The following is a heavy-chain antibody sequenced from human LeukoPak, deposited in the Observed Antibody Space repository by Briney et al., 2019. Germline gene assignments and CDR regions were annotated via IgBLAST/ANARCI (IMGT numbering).Heavy chain of an antibody. CDR2: INPSDRST. CDR3: ARGQEGFDY. CDR1: GYPFTGYF. J-gene: IGHJ4*02. Sequence: ASVKVSCKASGYPFTGYFMHWVRQAPGQGLEWMGIINPSDRSTSYAQRFQGRVTVTRDTSTSTVHMELSGLRSEDTAVYYCARGQEGFDYWGQGTLVTVSS. V-gene: IGHV1-46*01.